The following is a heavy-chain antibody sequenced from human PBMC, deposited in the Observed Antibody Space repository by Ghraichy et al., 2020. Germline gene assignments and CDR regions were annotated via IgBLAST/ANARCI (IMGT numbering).Heavy chain of an antibody. J-gene: IGHJ6*02. CDR1: GFTFSDYY. CDR3: ARENYELLSHYYGMDV. D-gene: IGHD2-2*01. V-gene: IGHV3-11*01. Sequence: GSLNISCAASGFTFSDYYMSWIRQAPGGGLEWVAYISSSASITYFADSVKGRFSISRDNAKNSLFLQMNSLRAEDTAVYYCARENYELLSHYYGMDVWGQGTTVIVSS. CDR2: ISSSASIT.